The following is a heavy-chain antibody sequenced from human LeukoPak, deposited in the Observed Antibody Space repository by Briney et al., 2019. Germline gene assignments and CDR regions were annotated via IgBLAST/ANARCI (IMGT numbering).Heavy chain of an antibody. CDR3: VKDPDGY. J-gene: IGHJ4*02. CDR2: ISYDGSNK. CDR1: GFAFSSYG. V-gene: IGHV3-30*18. Sequence: GRSLRLSCAASGFAFSSYGMNWVRPAPGKGLEWVAVISYDGSNKDYVDSVKGRFTISRDNSKNTVYLQMNSLRGEDTAVYYCVKDPDGYWGQGTLVTVSS.